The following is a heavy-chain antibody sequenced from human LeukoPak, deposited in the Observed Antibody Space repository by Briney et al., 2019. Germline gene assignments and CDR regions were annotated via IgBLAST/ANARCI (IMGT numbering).Heavy chain of an antibody. CDR1: GFTFSSYA. Sequence: GGSLRLSCAASGFTFSSYAMSWVRQAPGKGLEWVSGISGSGGSTYYADSVKGRFTISRDNSKNTLYLQMNSLRAEDTAVYYCAKSVVAGRAFDIWGQGTMVTVSS. V-gene: IGHV3-23*01. CDR3: AKSVVAGRAFDI. D-gene: IGHD6-19*01. CDR2: ISGSGGST. J-gene: IGHJ3*02.